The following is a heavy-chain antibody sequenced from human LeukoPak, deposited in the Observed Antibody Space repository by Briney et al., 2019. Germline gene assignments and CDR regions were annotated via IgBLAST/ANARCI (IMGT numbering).Heavy chain of an antibody. J-gene: IGHJ4*02. Sequence: PGGSLRLSCAASGLAFSAYKMHWVRQAPRKGLVWVSRISTDGYTTDYADFVQGRFTASRDNTKNTWSLEMNSLRAEDTAVYYCVVGGSPGYWGQGTLVPVSS. CDR2: ISTDGYTT. CDR1: GLAFSAYK. CDR3: VVGGSPGY. D-gene: IGHD2-15*01. V-gene: IGHV3-74*01.